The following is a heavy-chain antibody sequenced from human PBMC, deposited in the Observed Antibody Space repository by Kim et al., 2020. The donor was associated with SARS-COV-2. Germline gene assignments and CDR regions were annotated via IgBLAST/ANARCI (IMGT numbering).Heavy chain of an antibody. Sequence: SETLSLTCTVSGGSISSYYWSWIRQPPGKGLEWIGYIYYSGSTNYNPSLKSRVTISVDTSKNQFSLKLSSVTAADTAVYYCARGLPYYYDSSGPSHDAFDIWGQGTMVTVSS. D-gene: IGHD3-22*01. V-gene: IGHV4-59*13. J-gene: IGHJ3*02. CDR2: IYYSGST. CDR3: ARGLPYYYDSSGPSHDAFDI. CDR1: GGSISSYY.